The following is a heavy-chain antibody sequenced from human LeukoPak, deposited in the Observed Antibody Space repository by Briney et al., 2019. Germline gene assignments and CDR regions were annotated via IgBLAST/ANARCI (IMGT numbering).Heavy chain of an antibody. Sequence: GRSLRLSCAASGFTFSSYVMHWVRQAPGKGLEWVAIISYDGSNEYYADSVKGRFTISRDNSKNTLYLQMNSLRAEDTAVYYCAKDRRPTYYSDSSGYYFRDAFNIWGQGTVVAVSS. CDR1: GFTFSSYV. J-gene: IGHJ3*02. CDR3: AKDRRPTYYSDSSGYYFRDAFNI. D-gene: IGHD3-22*01. V-gene: IGHV3-30*04. CDR2: ISYDGSNE.